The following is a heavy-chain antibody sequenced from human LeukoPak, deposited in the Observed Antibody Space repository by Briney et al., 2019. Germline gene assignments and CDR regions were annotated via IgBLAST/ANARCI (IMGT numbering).Heavy chain of an antibody. CDR1: GYTFTSYA. V-gene: IGHV7-4-1*02. CDR2: INTNTGNP. D-gene: IGHD6-13*01. CDR3: ARASYSSSWYKSYYYYMDV. Sequence: GASVKVSCKASGYTFTSYAMNWVRQAPGQGLEWMGWINTNTGNPTYAQGFTGRFVFSLDTSVSTAYLQISSLKAEDTAVYYCARASYSSSWYKSYYYYMDVWGKGTTVTVSS. J-gene: IGHJ6*03.